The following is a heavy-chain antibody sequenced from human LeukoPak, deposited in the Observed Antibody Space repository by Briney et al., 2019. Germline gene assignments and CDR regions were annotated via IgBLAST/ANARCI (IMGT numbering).Heavy chain of an antibody. CDR3: AKDLLENYDFFNWFDP. J-gene: IGHJ5*02. D-gene: IGHD3-3*01. CDR1: GFTFSNYG. CDR2: IWYDGSNK. Sequence: GGSLRLSCAASGFTFSNYGMHWVRQAPGKGLEWVAVIWYDGSNKYYADSVKGRFTISRDNSKNTLYLQMNSLRAEDTAVYYCAKDLLENYDFFNWFDPWGQGTLVTVSS. V-gene: IGHV3-30*02.